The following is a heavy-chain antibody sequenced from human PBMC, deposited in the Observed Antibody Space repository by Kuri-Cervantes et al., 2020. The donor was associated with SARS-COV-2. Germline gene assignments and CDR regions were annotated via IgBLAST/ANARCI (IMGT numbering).Heavy chain of an antibody. D-gene: IGHD3-10*01. CDR1: GYTFTSYG. CDR3: AKDEKLFPSRGSGSYYTEYFQH. CDR2: ISAYNGNT. J-gene: IGHJ1*01. V-gene: IGHV1-18*01. Sequence: ASVKVSCKASGYTFTSYGISWVRQAPGQGLEWMGWISAYNGNTNYAQKPQGRVTMTTDTSTSTAYMELRSLRSDDTAVYYCAKDEKLFPSRGSGSYYTEYFQHWGQGTLVTVSS.